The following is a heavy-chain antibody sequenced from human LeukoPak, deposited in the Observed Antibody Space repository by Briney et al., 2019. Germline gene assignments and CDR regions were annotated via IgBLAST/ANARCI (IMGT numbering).Heavy chain of an antibody. CDR3: AKDPSTPLTMIVVVISYYFDY. CDR2: ISGSGGST. D-gene: IGHD3-22*01. J-gene: IGHJ4*02. CDR1: GFTFSSYA. Sequence: GGSLRLSCAASGFTFSSYAMSWVRQAPGKGLEWVSAISGSGGSTYYAGSVKGRFTISRDNSKNTLYLQMNSLRAEDTAVYYCAKDPSTPLTMIVVVISYYFDYWGQGTLVTVSS. V-gene: IGHV3-23*01.